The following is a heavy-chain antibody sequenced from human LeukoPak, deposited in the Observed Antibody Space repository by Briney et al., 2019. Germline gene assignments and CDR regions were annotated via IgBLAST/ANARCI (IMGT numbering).Heavy chain of an antibody. V-gene: IGHV4-4*07. J-gene: IGHJ4*02. Sequence: PSETLSLTCTVSGGSISSYYWSWIRQPAGKGLEWIGRIYTSGSTNYNPSLKSRATMSVDTSKNQFSLKLSSVTAADTAVYYCAREGDYYDTSGTLDYWGQGTLVTVSS. CDR3: AREGDYYDTSGTLDY. CDR2: IYTSGST. CDR1: GGSISSYY. D-gene: IGHD3-22*01.